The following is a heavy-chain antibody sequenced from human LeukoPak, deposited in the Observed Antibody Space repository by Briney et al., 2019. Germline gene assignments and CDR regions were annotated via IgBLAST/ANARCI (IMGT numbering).Heavy chain of an antibody. J-gene: IGHJ3*02. V-gene: IGHV3-21*01. D-gene: IGHD3-10*01. CDR1: GFIFSSYS. CDR2: ISGSSSYI. Sequence: PGGSLRLSCGASGFIFSSYSMNWVRQAPGKGLQWVSSISGSSSYIYYADSVKGRFTISRDNAKNSLYLQMNSLRGEDTAVYYCARGDGATPPDVFDIWGQGTMVTVSS. CDR3: ARGDGATPPDVFDI.